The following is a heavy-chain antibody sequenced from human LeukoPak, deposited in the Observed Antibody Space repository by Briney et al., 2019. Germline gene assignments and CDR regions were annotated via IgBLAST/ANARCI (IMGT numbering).Heavy chain of an antibody. V-gene: IGHV3-30*03. Sequence: GGSLRLSCAASGFTFSSYGMPWVRQAPGKGLEWVAVISYDGSNKYYADSVKGRFTISRDNPKNTLYLQMNSLRAEDTAVYYCASGYYYSWGQGTLVTVSS. CDR2: ISYDGSNK. CDR3: ASGYYYS. J-gene: IGHJ4*02. D-gene: IGHD3-22*01. CDR1: GFTFSSYG.